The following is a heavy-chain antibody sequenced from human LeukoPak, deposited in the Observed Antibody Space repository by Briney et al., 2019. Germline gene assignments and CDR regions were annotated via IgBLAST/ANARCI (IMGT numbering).Heavy chain of an antibody. J-gene: IGHJ6*02. CDR2: LYSGGST. Sequence: GGSLRLSCAASGFSVSGIHMNWVRQAPGKNLEWVSGLYSGGSTYYADSVKGRFTISRDNSKNTLYLQMNSLRPEDTAVYYCARDLPPAPWNGMDVWGQGTTVTVSS. V-gene: IGHV3-53*01. CDR1: GFSVSGIH. D-gene: IGHD2-2*01. CDR3: ARDLPPAPWNGMDV.